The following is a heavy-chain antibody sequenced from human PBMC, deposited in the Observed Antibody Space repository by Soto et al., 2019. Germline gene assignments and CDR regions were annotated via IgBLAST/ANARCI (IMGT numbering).Heavy chain of an antibody. D-gene: IGHD3-22*01. J-gene: IGHJ3*02. CDR2: ISSNGVGP. CDR3: AKDTQPRFRLFQGFDI. V-gene: IGHV3-64*02. Sequence: GGSLRLACAACGFTLSGYALDWVRQAPGKGLEYVSGISSNGVGPYYADSVQGRFTISRDNSKNAVYLQMYSLRAEDTAVYYCAKDTQPRFRLFQGFDIWGQGTMVTVSS. CDR1: GFTLSGYA.